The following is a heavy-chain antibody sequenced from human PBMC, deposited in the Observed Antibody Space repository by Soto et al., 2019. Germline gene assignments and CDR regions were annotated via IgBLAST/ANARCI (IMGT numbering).Heavy chain of an antibody. Sequence: SETLSLTCTVSGGSISSGDYYWSWIRQPPGKGLEWIGYIYYSGSTYYNPSLKSRVTISVDTSKNQFSLKLSSVTAADTAVYYCARQTKVLDAFDNWGQGTMVTVSS. CDR1: GGSISSGDYY. CDR3: ARQTKVLDAFDN. J-gene: IGHJ3*02. V-gene: IGHV4-30-4*01. D-gene: IGHD3-10*01. CDR2: IYYSGST.